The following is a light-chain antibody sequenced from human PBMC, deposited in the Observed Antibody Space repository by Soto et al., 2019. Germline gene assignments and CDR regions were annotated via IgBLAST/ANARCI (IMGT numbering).Light chain of an antibody. CDR3: QQYYTVPVT. V-gene: IGKV4-1*01. CDR1: QSVLYTSNNKNY. Sequence: DIVMTQSPDSLAVSLGERATINCKSSQSVLYTSNNKNYLAWFRQKPGQPPKLLIYWASSRESGVPDRFSGGGSGTDFTLTISSLQAEDVAVYYCQQYYTVPVTFGPGTKVDLK. J-gene: IGKJ3*01. CDR2: WAS.